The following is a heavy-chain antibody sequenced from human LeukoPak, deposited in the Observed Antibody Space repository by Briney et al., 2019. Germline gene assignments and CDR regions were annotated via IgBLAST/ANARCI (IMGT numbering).Heavy chain of an antibody. CDR2: INPNSGGT. CDR3: ARVYCSSTSCYHFDY. V-gene: IGHV1-2*02. Sequence: ASVTVSCKASGYTFTGYYTHWVRQAPGQGLEWMGWINPNSGGTNYAQKFQGRVTMTRDTSISTAYMELSRLRSDDTAVYYCARVYCSSTSCYHFDYWGQGTLVTVSS. D-gene: IGHD2-2*01. CDR1: GYTFTGYY. J-gene: IGHJ4*02.